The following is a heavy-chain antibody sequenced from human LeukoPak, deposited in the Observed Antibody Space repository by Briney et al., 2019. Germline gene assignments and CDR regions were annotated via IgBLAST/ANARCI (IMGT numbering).Heavy chain of an antibody. D-gene: IGHD5-18*01. CDR2: IKKDGSEK. Sequence: PGGSLRLSCAASGFSFSRAWMSWVRQAPGKGLEWVANIKKDGSEKYYVDSVKGRFTISRDNAKTSLYLQMNSLRAEDTAVYYCARHLSGITGYTYGRGIDYWGQGTLVTVSS. J-gene: IGHJ4*01. CDR3: ARHLSGITGYTYGRGIDY. V-gene: IGHV3-7*01. CDR1: GFSFSRAW.